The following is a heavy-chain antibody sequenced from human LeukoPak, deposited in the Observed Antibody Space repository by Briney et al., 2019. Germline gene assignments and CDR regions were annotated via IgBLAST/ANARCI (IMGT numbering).Heavy chain of an antibody. J-gene: IGHJ4*02. CDR1: RFSFSDYY. V-gene: IGHV3-11*01. CDR2: ISGGGNTM. Sequence: PGGSLRLSCAASRFSFSDYYMTWIRQAPGKGLEWVSYISGGGNTMYYADSVKGRFTISRDNARNSLYLQMNSLRAEDTAVYYCARSDYWGQGTLVTVSA. CDR3: ARSDY.